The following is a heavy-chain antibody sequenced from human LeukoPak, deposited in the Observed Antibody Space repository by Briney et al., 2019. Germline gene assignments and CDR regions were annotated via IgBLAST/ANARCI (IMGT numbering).Heavy chain of an antibody. J-gene: IGHJ3*02. V-gene: IGHV3-33*01. Sequence: PGRSLRLSCAASGFTFSSYGMHWVRQAPGKGLEWVAVIWYDGSNKYYADSVKGRFTISRDNSKNTLYLQMNSLRAEDTAVYYCARHDYGDYTYPMGAFDIWGQGTMVTVSS. CDR3: ARHDYGDYTYPMGAFDI. CDR2: IWYDGSNK. CDR1: GFTFSSYG. D-gene: IGHD4-17*01.